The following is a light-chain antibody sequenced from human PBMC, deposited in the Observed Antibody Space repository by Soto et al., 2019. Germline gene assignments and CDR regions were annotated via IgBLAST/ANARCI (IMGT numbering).Light chain of an antibody. V-gene: IGLV2-11*01. Sequence: QSALTQPRSVSGSPGQSVTISCTGTSSDVGTYKFVSWYQQHPGKAPKLMIYDVSKRPSGVPDRFSGSKSGNTASLTISGLQAEDEADYYCCSYAGSSTLVFGGGTKVTVL. CDR2: DVS. J-gene: IGLJ2*01. CDR3: CSYAGSSTLV. CDR1: SSDVGTYKF.